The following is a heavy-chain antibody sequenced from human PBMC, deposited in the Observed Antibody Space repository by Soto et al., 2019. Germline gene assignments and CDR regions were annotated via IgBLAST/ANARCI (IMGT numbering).Heavy chain of an antibody. J-gene: IGHJ4*02. CDR3: ARYWYATVPRYDPRFDY. Sequence: QVQLVQSGAEVQKPGASVKVSCKASGYTFTRYGISWLRQAPGQGPEWMGWISAYNGDAYYAQKYQGRVTMTTDTSTRKAYMERRTWRSDDTAVYYGARYWYATVPRYDPRFDYWGLGTLVTVSS. V-gene: IGHV1-18*01. CDR1: GYTFTRYG. CDR2: ISAYNGDA. D-gene: IGHD2-8*01.